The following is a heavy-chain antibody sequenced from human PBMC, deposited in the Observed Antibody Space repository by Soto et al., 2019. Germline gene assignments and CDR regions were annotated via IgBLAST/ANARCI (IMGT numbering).Heavy chain of an antibody. J-gene: IGHJ4*02. V-gene: IGHV3-33*01. D-gene: IGHD4-17*01. Sequence: GGSLRLSCAASGFTFSSYGMHWVRQAPGKGLEWVAVIWYDGSNKYYADSVKGRFTISRDNSKNTLYLQMNGLRAEDTAVYYCARETTVTTPFFDYWGQGTLVTVSS. CDR3: ARETTVTTPFFDY. CDR2: IWYDGSNK. CDR1: GFTFSSYG.